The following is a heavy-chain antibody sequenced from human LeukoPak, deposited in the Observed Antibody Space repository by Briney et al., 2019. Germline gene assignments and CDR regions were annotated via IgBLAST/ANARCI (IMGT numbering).Heavy chain of an antibody. CDR1: GFTFSSYA. J-gene: IGHJ4*02. V-gene: IGHV3-30-3*01. CDR3: ARSFYSGSFVLRVDY. CDR2: ISYDGSNR. Sequence: GGSLRLSCAASGFTFSSYAMHWVRQAPGKGLEWVAVISYDGSNRYYADSVKGRFTISRDNSKNTLYLQMNSLRAEDTAVYSCARSFYSGSFVLRVDYWGQGTLVTVSS. D-gene: IGHD1-26*01.